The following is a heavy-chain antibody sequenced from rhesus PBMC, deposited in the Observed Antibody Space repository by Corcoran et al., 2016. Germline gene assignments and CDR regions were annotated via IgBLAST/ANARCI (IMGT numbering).Heavy chain of an antibody. CDR2: IYTGDSDT. CDR1: GYSFTSSW. Sequence: EVQLVQSGAEVKRPGESLRISCKTSGYSFTSSWISWVRQIPGKGLEWMGSIYTGDSDTRYSPSFQGQVTISADKSISNTYLQWSSLKASDTATYYCAKYGSSYNYGLDSWGQGVVVTVSS. D-gene: IGHD4-29*01. V-gene: IGHV5S1*01. J-gene: IGHJ6*01. CDR3: AKYGSSYNYGLDS.